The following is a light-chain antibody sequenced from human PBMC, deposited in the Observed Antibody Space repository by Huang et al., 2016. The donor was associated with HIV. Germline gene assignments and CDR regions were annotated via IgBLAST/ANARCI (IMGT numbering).Light chain of an antibody. V-gene: IGKV1-9*01. J-gene: IGKJ4*01. Sequence: IQLTQSPSSLSASVGDRVTITCRASQGGRNYLAWYQQKPGKAPKRLIYGASTLQSGVPSRFSGSGSGTDFTLAISSLQPEDSATYYCQQLNTYPLTCGGGTKVEIK. CDR2: GAS. CDR1: QGGRNY. CDR3: QQLNTYPLT.